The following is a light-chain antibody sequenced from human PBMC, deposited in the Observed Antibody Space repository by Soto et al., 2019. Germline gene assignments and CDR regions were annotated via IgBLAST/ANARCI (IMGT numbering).Light chain of an antibody. CDR1: QSISTW. CDR3: QQYSLSPWT. V-gene: IGKV1-5*03. J-gene: IGKJ1*01. Sequence: DIQLTQSPSTLSASVGDRVTITCRASQSISTWLAWYQQKPGKAPNLLIYKASSLESGVPSRFSGSGSGTEFTLTMSSLRPDDFATYYCQQYSLSPWTFGPGTKVEIK. CDR2: KAS.